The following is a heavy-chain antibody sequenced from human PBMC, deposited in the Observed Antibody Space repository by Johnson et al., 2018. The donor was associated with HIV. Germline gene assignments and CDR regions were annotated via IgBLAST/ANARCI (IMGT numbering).Heavy chain of an antibody. CDR1: GFTVSANY. Sequence: EVHLVESGGGVVQPGRSLRLSCAASGFTVSANYMTWVRQAPGKGLEWVSVIYSGGSTYYADSVKGRFTISRDNSKNTLYLQMNSLRGEDTAVYYCARDPPGVPVGGDAFDIWGQGTMVTVSS. D-gene: IGHD2-8*02. CDR3: ARDPPGVPVGGDAFDI. CDR2: IYSGGST. V-gene: IGHV3-66*02. J-gene: IGHJ3*02.